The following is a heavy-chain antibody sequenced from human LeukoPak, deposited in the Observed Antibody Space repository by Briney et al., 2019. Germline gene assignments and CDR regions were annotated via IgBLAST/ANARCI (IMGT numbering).Heavy chain of an antibody. V-gene: IGHV3-30*18. J-gene: IGHJ4*02. D-gene: IGHD1-26*01. CDR2: ISYDGSNK. CDR1: GFTFSTYG. CDR3: AKGLLGHSQRGYFDY. Sequence: PGGSLRLSCAASGFTFSTYGMHWVRQAPGKWLEWVAVISYDGSNKYCADSVKGRFTISRDNSKNKLYLQMNSRRTEDTAVYFCAKGLLGHSQRGYFDYWGQGTLVTVSS.